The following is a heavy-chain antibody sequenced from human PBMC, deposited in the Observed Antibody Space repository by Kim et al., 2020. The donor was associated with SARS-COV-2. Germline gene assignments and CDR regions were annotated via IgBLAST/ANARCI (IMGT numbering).Heavy chain of an antibody. V-gene: IGHV1-18*01. CDR2: ISAYNGNT. CDR3: ARDHIAADGTYGMDV. J-gene: IGHJ6*02. D-gene: IGHD6-13*01. CDR1: GYTFTSYG. Sequence: ASVKVSCKASGYTFTSYGISWVRQAPGQGLEWMGWISAYNGNTNYAQKVQGRVTMTTDTSTSTAYMELSSLRSDDTAVYYCARDHIAADGTYGMDVWGQGTTVTVSS.